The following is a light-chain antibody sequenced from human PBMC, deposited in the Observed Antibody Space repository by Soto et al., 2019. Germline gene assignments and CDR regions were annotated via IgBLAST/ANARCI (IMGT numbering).Light chain of an antibody. CDR2: RNN. V-gene: IGLV1-44*01. CDR1: SSNIGSNP. Sequence: QSVLTQPPSASGTPGQRVTISCSGSSSNIGSNPVNWYQQLPGTAPKLLLYRNNQRPSGVPDRLSGSKSGTSASLAISGLQSEDEAEYYCAARDDSLYGPVFGGGTKLTVL. CDR3: AARDDSLYGPV. J-gene: IGLJ2*01.